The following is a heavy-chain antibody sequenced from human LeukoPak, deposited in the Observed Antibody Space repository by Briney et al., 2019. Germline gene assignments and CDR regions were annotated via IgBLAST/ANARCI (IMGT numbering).Heavy chain of an antibody. CDR2: IWYDGSNK. D-gene: IGHD2/OR15-2a*01. V-gene: IGHV3-33*01. CDR1: GFTFSGYG. CDR3: ARDRFPHTTRLTDY. Sequence: GRSLRLSCAASGFTFSGYGMPWVRQAPGKGLEWVAVIWYDGSNKYYADSVKGRFTISRDNSKNTLYLQMNSLRAEDTAVYYCARDRFPHTTRLTDYWGQGTLVTVSS. J-gene: IGHJ4*02.